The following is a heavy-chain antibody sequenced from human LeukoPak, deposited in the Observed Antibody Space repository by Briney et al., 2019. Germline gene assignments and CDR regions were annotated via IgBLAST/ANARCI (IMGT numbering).Heavy chain of an antibody. CDR3: AKAANYDKPYYFDY. D-gene: IGHD3-9*01. CDR2: IWYDGSNK. Sequence: PGGSLRLSCAASGFTFSSYGMHWVRQAPGKGLEWVAVIWYDGSNKYYADSVKGRFTISRDNPKNTLYLQMNSLRAEDTAVYYCAKAANYDKPYYFDYWGQGTLVTVSS. CDR1: GFTFSSYG. V-gene: IGHV3-33*06. J-gene: IGHJ4*02.